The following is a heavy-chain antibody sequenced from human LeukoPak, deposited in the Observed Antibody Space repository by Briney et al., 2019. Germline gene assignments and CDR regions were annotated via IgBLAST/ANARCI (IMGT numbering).Heavy chain of an antibody. CDR3: AKARNDYGDYGSEY. V-gene: IGHV3-23*01. Sequence: GSLRLSCAASGLTFSSCAMTWVRQAPKGLEWVSGISGSGGSTYYADSVKGRFTISRDNSKNTVYLQMNSLRAEDTAVYYCAKARNDYGDYGSEYWGQGTLVTVSS. CDR1: GLTFSSCA. J-gene: IGHJ4*02. CDR2: ISGSGGST. D-gene: IGHD4-17*01.